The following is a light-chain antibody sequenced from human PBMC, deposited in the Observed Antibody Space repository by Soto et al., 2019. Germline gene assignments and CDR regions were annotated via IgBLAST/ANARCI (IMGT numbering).Light chain of an antibody. CDR1: QSVSSN. V-gene: IGKV3-15*01. Sequence: EIVMTQSPATLSVSPGERATLSCRASQSVSSNLAWYQQKPGQAPRLLIYGASTRATGIPARFSGSGSGTEFTLTISRLQSEDFAFYYCQQYNNWPLFGGGTKVEIK. CDR2: GAS. J-gene: IGKJ4*01. CDR3: QQYNNWPL.